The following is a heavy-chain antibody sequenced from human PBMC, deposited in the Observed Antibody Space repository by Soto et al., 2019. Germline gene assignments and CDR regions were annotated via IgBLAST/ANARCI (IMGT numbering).Heavy chain of an antibody. J-gene: IGHJ5*02. CDR2: IWYDGSNK. V-gene: IGHV3-33*01. D-gene: IGHD6-19*01. CDR1: GFTFSSYG. CDR3: ARAGIAVAGMGWFDP. Sequence: QVQLVESGGGVVQPGRSLRLSCAASGFTFSSYGMHWVRQAPGKGLEWVAVIWYDGSNKYYADSVKGRFTISRDNSKNTLYLQMNSLRAEDTAVYYCARAGIAVAGMGWFDPWGQGTPVTVSS.